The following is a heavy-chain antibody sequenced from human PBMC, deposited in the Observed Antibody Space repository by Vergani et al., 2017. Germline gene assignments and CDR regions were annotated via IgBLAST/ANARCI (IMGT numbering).Heavy chain of an antibody. J-gene: IGHJ3*02. CDR3: ARSRTVVTPDAFDI. CDR2: ISSSSSTI. V-gene: IGHV3-48*03. Sequence: EVQLVESGGGLVQPGGSLRLSCAASGFTFSSYEMNWVRQAPGKGLEWVSYISSSSSTIYYADSVKGRFTISRDNAKNSLYLQMNSLRDEDTAVYYCARSRTVVTPDAFDIWGQGTMVTVSS. D-gene: IGHD4-23*01. CDR1: GFTFSSYE.